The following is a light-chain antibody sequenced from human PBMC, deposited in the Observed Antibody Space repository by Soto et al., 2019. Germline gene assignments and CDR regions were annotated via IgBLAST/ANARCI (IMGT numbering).Light chain of an antibody. CDR1: RSDVGRYNY. Sequence: QSALTQPASVSGSPGQSITISCTGTRSDVGRYNYVSWYQQHPGKAPKLMIYEVTYRPSGVSALFSGSKSGNTASLTISGLQAEDEADYYCSSYSTTSSPHVLFGGGTKLTVL. CDR3: SSYSTTSSPHVL. V-gene: IGLV2-14*01. J-gene: IGLJ2*01. CDR2: EVT.